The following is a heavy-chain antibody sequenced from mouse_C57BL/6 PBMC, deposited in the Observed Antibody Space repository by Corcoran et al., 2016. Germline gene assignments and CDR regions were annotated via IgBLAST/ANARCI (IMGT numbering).Heavy chain of an antibody. V-gene: IGHV9-3*01. D-gene: IGHD2-1*01. J-gene: IGHJ2*01. Sequence: QIQLVQSGPELKKPGETVKISCKASGYTFTTYGMSWVKQAPGKGLKWMGWINTYSGVPTYADDFKGRFAFSLETSASTAYLQINNLKNEDTATYFCARIYYGNYCYLDYWGQGTTLTVSS. CDR1: GYTFTTYG. CDR3: ARIYYGNYCYLDY. CDR2: INTYSGVP.